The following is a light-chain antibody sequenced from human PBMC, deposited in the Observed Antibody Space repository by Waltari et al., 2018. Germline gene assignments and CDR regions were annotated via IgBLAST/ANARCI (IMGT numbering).Light chain of an antibody. CDR1: QTISYSSNYKND. J-gene: IGKJ1*01. CDR3: QQYYKTPQT. Sequence: DIVMTQSPDSLAVSLGERATINCKSSQTISYSSNYKNDLAWYQQKPGQPPKLLIYWAATRESGVPDRFSGSGSGTDFTLTISSLQAEDVAVYYCQQYYKTPQTFGQGTKVEIK. CDR2: WAA. V-gene: IGKV4-1*01.